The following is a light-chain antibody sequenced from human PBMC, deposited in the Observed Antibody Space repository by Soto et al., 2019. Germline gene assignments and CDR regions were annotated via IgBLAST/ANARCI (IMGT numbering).Light chain of an antibody. CDR1: QSISSY. CDR3: LQYESLPLT. V-gene: IGKV1-39*01. CDR2: AAS. Sequence: DIPMTQSPSSLSASVGDRVTITCRASQSISSYLNWYQQKPGKAPKLLIYAASSLQSGVPSRFSGSGSGTDFTLTISSLQPEDFATYYCLQYESLPLTFGGGTNVEIK. J-gene: IGKJ4*01.